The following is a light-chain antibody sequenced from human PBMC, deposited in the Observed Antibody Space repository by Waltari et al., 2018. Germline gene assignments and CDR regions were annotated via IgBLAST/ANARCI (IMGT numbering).Light chain of an antibody. Sequence: EIVMTQSPATLSVSPGEGATLSCRASQSISSYLAWHQQKPGQAPRLLIYGASTRATGIPARFSGSGSGTEFTLTISSLQSEDFAVDYCQQFNNWPYTFGQGTKLEIK. V-gene: IGKV3-15*01. CDR2: GAS. CDR1: QSISSY. CDR3: QQFNNWPYT. J-gene: IGKJ2*01.